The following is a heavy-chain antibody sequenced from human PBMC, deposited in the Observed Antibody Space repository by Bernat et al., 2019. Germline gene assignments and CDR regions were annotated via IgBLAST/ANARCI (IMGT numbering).Heavy chain of an antibody. CDR1: GASISSYF. V-gene: IGHV4-59*01. D-gene: IGHD4-17*01. CDR3: ARTYGDYVSYYYGLDV. Sequence: QVQLQESGPGLVKPSETLSLTCTVSGASISSYFWSWIRQPPGKGLEWIGYVYYSGSTNCNPSLPSRVTMSVDTSKTPFSLKLSSVTAADSAVYYCARTYGDYVSYYYGLDVWGQGTTVTVSS. CDR2: VYYSGST. J-gene: IGHJ6*02.